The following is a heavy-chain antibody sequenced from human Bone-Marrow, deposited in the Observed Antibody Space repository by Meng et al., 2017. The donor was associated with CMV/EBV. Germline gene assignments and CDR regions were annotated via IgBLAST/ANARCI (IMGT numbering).Heavy chain of an antibody. V-gene: IGHV1-69*10. J-gene: IGHJ6*02. CDR2: IIPILGIA. D-gene: IGHD4-11*01. Sequence: SVKVSCKDSGGTFSSYAISWVRQAPGQGLEWMGGIIPILGIANYAQKFQGRVTITADKSTSTAYMELSSLRSEDTAVYYCAKLQLDGMDVWGQGTTVTVSS. CDR1: GGTFSSYA. CDR3: AKLQLDGMDV.